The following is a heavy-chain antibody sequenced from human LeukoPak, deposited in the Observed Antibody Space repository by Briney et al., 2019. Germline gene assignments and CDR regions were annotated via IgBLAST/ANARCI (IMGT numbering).Heavy chain of an antibody. V-gene: IGHV3-23*01. CDR3: AESLGRWLPYGMDV. CDR2: ISGSGGST. CDR1: GFTFSSYA. D-gene: IGHD5-24*01. Sequence: GASLRLSCAASGFTFSSYAMSWVRQAPGKGLEWISAISGSGGSTYYADSVKGRFTISRDNSKNTLYLQMNSLRAEDTAVYYCAESLGRWLPYGMDVWGQGTTVTVSS. J-gene: IGHJ6*02.